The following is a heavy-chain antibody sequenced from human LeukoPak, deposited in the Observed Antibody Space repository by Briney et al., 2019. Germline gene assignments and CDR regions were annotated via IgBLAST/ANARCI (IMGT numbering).Heavy chain of an antibody. D-gene: IGHD3-22*01. J-gene: IGHJ4*02. CDR1: GFSFSTHW. Sequence: PGGSLRLSCAASGFSFSTHWMHWVRQAPGKGLVYVAQIKSDGSATAYADSVKGRFTISRDNDKNTLYLEMSSLRAEDTAVYYCGSLTVVARDHWGQGTLVTVSS. CDR2: IKSDGSAT. CDR3: GSLTVVARDH. V-gene: IGHV3-74*01.